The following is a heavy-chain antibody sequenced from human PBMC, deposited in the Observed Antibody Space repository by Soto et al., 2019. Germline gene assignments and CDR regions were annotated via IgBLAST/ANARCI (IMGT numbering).Heavy chain of an antibody. V-gene: IGHV3-30*18. D-gene: IGHD3-10*01. CDR1: GFTFSSYG. CDR2: ISYDGSNK. CDR3: AKDAVFGFGEPTRDYGMDV. Sequence: QVQLVESGGGVVQPGRSLRLSCAASGFTFSSYGMHWVRQAPGKGLEWVAVISYDGSNKYYADSVKGRFTISRDNSKNTLYLQMNSLRAEDTAVYYCAKDAVFGFGEPTRDYGMDVW. J-gene: IGHJ6*01.